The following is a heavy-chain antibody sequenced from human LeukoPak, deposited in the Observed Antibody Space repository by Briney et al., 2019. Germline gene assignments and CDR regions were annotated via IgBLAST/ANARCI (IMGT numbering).Heavy chain of an antibody. CDR3: VKIDGSGSYYPPDY. V-gene: IGHV3-30*18. CDR2: ISFDGSNK. D-gene: IGHD3-10*01. CDR1: GFTFSTYG. Sequence: GGSLRLSCAASGFTFSTYGMYWVRQAPGKGLEWVAVISFDGSNKYYVDSVKGRFTIPRDNSKKTLYLQMNSLRTEDTAVYYCVKIDGSGSYYPPDYWGQGTLVTVSS. J-gene: IGHJ4*02.